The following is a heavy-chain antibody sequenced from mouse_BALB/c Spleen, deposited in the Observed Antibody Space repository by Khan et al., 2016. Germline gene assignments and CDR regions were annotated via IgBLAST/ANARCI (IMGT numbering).Heavy chain of an antibody. CDR3: ARGDYGSSRAY. D-gene: IGHD1-1*01. CDR1: GYTFTDYS. Sequence: QIQLVQSGPELKKPGETVKISCKASGYTFTDYSMHWVKQAPGKGLKWMGWINTETGEPTYADDFKGRFAFSLETSASTAYLQINNLKNEDTATYCCARGDYGSSRAYWGQGTLVTVSA. CDR2: INTETGEP. V-gene: IGHV9-2-1*01. J-gene: IGHJ3*01.